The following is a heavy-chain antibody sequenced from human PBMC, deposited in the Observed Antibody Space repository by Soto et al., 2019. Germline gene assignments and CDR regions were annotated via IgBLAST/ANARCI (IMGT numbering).Heavy chain of an antibody. CDR3: ARHNYGSGSTYFDY. D-gene: IGHD3-10*01. V-gene: IGHV4-30-4*08. Sequence: SGTLSLTCTVSGGSISRGYYYWSWIRQLPGKDLEWIAYIYYNGNTYYTPSLKSRVTISVDTSKNQFSLKLNSMTAADTAVYYCARHNYGSGSTYFDYWGQGTLVTVSS. CDR2: IYYNGNT. J-gene: IGHJ4*02. CDR1: GGSISRGYYY.